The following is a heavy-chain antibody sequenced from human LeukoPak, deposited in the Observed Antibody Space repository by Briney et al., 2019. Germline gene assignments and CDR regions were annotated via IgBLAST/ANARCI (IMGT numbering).Heavy chain of an antibody. CDR1: GFTFGSYA. V-gene: IGHV3-23*01. J-gene: IGHJ4*02. CDR3: ARVIRGRGSSSLDY. Sequence: GGSLRLSCAASGFTFGSYAMSWVRQAPGKGLEWVSVISGSGGNAYYADSVKGRFTISRDNSKNTLYLQMNSLRAEDTAVYYCARVIRGRGSSSLDYWGQGTLVTVSS. CDR2: ISGSGGNA. D-gene: IGHD6-6*01.